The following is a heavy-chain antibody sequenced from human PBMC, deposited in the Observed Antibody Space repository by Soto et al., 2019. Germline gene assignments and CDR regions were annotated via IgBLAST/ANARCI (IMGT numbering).Heavy chain of an antibody. J-gene: IGHJ5*02. V-gene: IGHV4-4*07. CDR3: AREKGGAGNWFDP. CDR2: IYSSGST. D-gene: IGHD3-16*01. Sequence: PSETLSLTCSVTGDSMRTYHWAWIRQSAGKGLEWIGRIYSSGSTHDNPSLRSRVTMSVDTSKNQFSLKLRSVTAADTAVYYCAREKGGAGNWFDPWGHGTLVTVSS. CDR1: GDSMRTYH.